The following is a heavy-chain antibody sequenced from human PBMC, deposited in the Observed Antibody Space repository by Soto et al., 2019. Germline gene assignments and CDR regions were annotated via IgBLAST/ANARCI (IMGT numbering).Heavy chain of an antibody. CDR2: IWYDGSNK. CDR1: GFSFSSHG. D-gene: IGHD1-26*01. CDR3: AGDGQGGAPYPVGDY. Sequence: QVQLVEAGGGVVQPGRSLRLSCAASGFSFSSHGMHWVRQAPGKGLEWVTFIWYDGSNKHYVDSVKGRFTISRDNSKNTLYLQKNSLRAEDTAVYFCAGDGQGGAPYPVGDYWGQGTLVTVSS. V-gene: IGHV3-33*01. J-gene: IGHJ4*02.